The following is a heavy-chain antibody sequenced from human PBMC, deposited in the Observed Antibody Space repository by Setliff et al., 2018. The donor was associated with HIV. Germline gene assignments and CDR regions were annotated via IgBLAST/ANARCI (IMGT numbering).Heavy chain of an antibody. V-gene: IGHV3-66*01. CDR2: LYSGGAT. CDR3: ARDIVGWPRFDP. Sequence: GGSLRLSCAVSGFTVSTNYMNWVRQAPGKGLEWVSVLYSGGATDYADSVKGRFTISRDNSKNTLYLQMNSLRAEDTAVYYCARDIVGWPRFDPWGQGTLVTVSS. J-gene: IGHJ5*02. D-gene: IGHD2-21*01. CDR1: GFTVSTNY.